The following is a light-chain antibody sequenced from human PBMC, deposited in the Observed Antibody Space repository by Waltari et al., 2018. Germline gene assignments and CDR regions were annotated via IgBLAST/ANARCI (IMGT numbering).Light chain of an antibody. CDR3: QQYNSFPLT. CDR1: PSISSW. CDR2: KAS. V-gene: IGKV1-5*03. J-gene: IGKJ4*01. Sequence: DIQMTQSPSTLSASVGERVTIICRASPSISSWLAWYQQKPGKATTLLIYKASSLESGVPSRCSGSGSGTEFTLTISSLQPDDFATYYCQQYNSFPLTFGGGTKVEIK.